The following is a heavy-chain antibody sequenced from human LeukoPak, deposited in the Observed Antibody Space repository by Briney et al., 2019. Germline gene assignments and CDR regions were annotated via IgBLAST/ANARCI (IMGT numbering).Heavy chain of an antibody. D-gene: IGHD2-15*01. CDR3: ARDEDTSSHSSQLDP. CDR1: GFTFSTFG. J-gene: IGHJ5*02. Sequence: GGSLRLSCATAGFTFSTFGIHWVRQTPGKGLEWAAAIQSDGSKQYYGDSVKGRFTISRDSSKNTVYLQMNSLRDEDTAVYYCARDEDTSSHSSQLDPWGQGTLVTVSS. CDR2: IQSDGSKQ. V-gene: IGHV3-33*01.